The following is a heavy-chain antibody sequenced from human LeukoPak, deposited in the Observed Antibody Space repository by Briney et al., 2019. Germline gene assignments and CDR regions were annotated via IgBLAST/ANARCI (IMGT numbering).Heavy chain of an antibody. CDR2: IKQEGNEK. Sequence: GGSLRLSCEGSGFTFRDDWMSWVPQAPGEGLEWVANIKQEGNEKNYLDSVKGRFTISRDNARNSLYLQMNRLRADDTAVYYCARDGGGPLDWGQGTLVTVSS. V-gene: IGHV3-7*01. CDR3: ARDGGGPLD. J-gene: IGHJ4*02. CDR1: GFTFRDDW. D-gene: IGHD3-10*01.